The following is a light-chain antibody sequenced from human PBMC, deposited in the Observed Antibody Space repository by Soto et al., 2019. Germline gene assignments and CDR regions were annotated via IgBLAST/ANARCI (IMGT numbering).Light chain of an antibody. CDR2: AAS. CDR1: HIISDY. V-gene: IGKV1-39*01. CDR3: QQTYSTPIT. J-gene: IGKJ5*01. Sequence: DIQMTQSPSSLSASVGAGVTINCRASHIISDYLNWYQQKQGIAPNVMIYAASSLQSGVPSRFSGSGSGTDCTLTISSLQPEDFATYYCQQTYSTPITFGQGTRLEI.